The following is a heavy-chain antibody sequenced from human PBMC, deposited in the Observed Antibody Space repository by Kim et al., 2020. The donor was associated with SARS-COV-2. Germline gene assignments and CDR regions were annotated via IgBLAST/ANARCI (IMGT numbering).Heavy chain of an antibody. J-gene: IGHJ4*02. V-gene: IGHV4-34*01. CDR3: ARGEGVYDY. Sequence: GSTNYNPSLKSRVTISVDTSKNQFSLKLSSVTAADTAVYYCARGEGVYDYWGQGTLVTVSS. CDR2: GST. D-gene: IGHD3-16*01.